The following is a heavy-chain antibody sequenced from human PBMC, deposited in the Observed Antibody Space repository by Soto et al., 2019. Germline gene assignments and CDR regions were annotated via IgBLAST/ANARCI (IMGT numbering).Heavy chain of an antibody. J-gene: IGHJ3*02. V-gene: IGHV3-7*01. CDR1: GFTFNIYW. CDR3: ARGGRPDI. CDR2: IKQDGSDK. D-gene: IGHD3-10*01. Sequence: GGSLRLSCAASGFTFNIYWMSWVRQAPGKGLEWVANIKQDGSDKYYVDSVRGRFTISRDNTKNSLYLQMNSLRVDDTAVYYCARGGRPDIWGQGTMVTVSS.